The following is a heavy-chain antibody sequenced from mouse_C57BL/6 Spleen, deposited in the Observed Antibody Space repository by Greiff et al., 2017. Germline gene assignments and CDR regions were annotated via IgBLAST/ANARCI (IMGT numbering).Heavy chain of an antibody. Sequence: EVKLVESGPGLVKPSQSLSLTCSVTGYSITSGYYWNWIRQFPGNKLEWMGYISYDGSNNYNPSLKNRISITRDTSKNQFFLKLNSVTTEDTATYYCARDRIYDGYYGWFAYWGQGTLVTVSA. CDR2: ISYDGSN. D-gene: IGHD2-3*01. J-gene: IGHJ3*01. CDR3: ARDRIYDGYYGWFAY. CDR1: GYSITSGYY. V-gene: IGHV3-6*01.